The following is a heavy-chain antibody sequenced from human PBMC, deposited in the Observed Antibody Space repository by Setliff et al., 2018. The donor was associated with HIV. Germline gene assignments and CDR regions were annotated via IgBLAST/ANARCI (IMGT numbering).Heavy chain of an antibody. CDR2: IIPIFGTA. V-gene: IGHV1-69*06. J-gene: IGHJ1*01. CDR3: ATIRAYYYDSSGQEYFQH. Sequence: SVKVSCKASGGTFSSYAISWVRQAPGQGLEWMGGIIPIFGTANYAQKFQGRVTMTEDTSTDTAYMEFSSLTSEDTAMYYCATIRAYYYDSSGQEYFQHWGHGSLVTVSS. D-gene: IGHD3-22*01. CDR1: GGTFSSYA.